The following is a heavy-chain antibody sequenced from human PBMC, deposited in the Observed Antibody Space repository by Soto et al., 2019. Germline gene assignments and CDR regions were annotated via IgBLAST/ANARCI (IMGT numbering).Heavy chain of an antibody. V-gene: IGHV3-33*01. CDR2: IWYDGSNK. CDR3: ARVPTVTPVFFDY. Sequence: GGSLRLSCAASGFTFNSYAMHWVRQAPGKGLEWVALIWYDGSNKYYADSVKGRFTISRDNSKNTLYLQMNSLRAEDTAVYYCARVPTVTPVFFDYWGQGTLVTVSS. CDR1: GFTFNSYA. D-gene: IGHD4-17*01. J-gene: IGHJ4*02.